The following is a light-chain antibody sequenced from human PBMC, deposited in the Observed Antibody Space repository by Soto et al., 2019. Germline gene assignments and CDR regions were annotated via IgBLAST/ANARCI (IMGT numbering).Light chain of an antibody. V-gene: IGKV3-15*01. CDR2: DAS. CDR3: PQYNGWPRT. CDR1: QSVSIN. J-gene: IGKJ1*01. Sequence: EIVMTQSPATLSVSPGERATLSCRASQSVSINLAWFQQKPGQAPRLLIYDASIRAPGGPARFSGSGSATEFTLTISSLQSEDFAVYYCPQYNGWPRTFGQGTKVEI.